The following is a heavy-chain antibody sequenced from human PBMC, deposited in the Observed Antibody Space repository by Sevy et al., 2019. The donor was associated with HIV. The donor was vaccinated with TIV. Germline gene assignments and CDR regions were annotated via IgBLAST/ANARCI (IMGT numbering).Heavy chain of an antibody. D-gene: IGHD2-15*01. V-gene: IGHV3-48*01. J-gene: IGHJ6*02. CDR3: ARDLSRTLSVVEEGATDLPDYYYGMDV. CDR2: INSRSTII. CDR1: GFTFSDYG. Sequence: GGSLRLSCAASGFTFSDYGMNWVRQAPGKGLQWVSYINSRSTIIYYADSVKGRFTISRDKAKNQVFLQMNSLRAEDTAVYYCARDLSRTLSVVEEGATDLPDYYYGMDVWGQGTTVTVSS.